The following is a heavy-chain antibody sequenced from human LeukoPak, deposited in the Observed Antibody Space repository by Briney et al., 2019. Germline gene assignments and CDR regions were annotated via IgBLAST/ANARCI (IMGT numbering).Heavy chain of an antibody. CDR1: GGTFSSYA. Sequence: ASVTVSCKASGGTFSSYAISWVRQAPGQGLEWMGGIIPIFGTANYAQKFQGRVTITADESTSTAYMELSSLRSEDTSVYYCAHLPNCHDVYGDDRLAYYFDYCGQGTLVTVSS. CDR2: IIPIFGTA. V-gene: IGHV1-69*13. D-gene: IGHD4-17*01. J-gene: IGHJ4*02. CDR3: AHLPNCHDVYGDDRLAYYFDY.